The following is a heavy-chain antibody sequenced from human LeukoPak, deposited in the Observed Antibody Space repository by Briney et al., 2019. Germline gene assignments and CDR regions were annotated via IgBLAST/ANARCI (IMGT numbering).Heavy chain of an antibody. CDR3: AKDLFFERLS. Sequence: GGSLRLSCEASGFTLSSYWMGWVRQAPGKGLEWVSAISGSGGRTYYADSVKGRFTISRDNSKNTLYLQMNSLRAEDTAVYYCAKDLFFERLSWGQGTLVTVSS. J-gene: IGHJ4*02. V-gene: IGHV3-23*01. CDR2: ISGSGGRT. CDR1: GFTLSSYW. D-gene: IGHD3-3*01.